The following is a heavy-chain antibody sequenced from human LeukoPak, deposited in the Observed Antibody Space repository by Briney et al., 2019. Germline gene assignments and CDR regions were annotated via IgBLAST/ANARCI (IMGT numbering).Heavy chain of an antibody. D-gene: IGHD3-22*01. CDR3: ARDPETYYYDSSGYYPFDY. CDR2: INPNSGGT. J-gene: IGHJ4*02. Sequence: GASVKVSCKASGYTFTGYYMHWVRQAPGQGLEWMGRINPNSGGTNYAQKFQGRVTMTRDTSISTAYMELSRLRSDDTAAYYCARDPETYYYDSSGYYPFDYWGQGTLVTVSS. V-gene: IGHV1-2*06. CDR1: GYTFTGYY.